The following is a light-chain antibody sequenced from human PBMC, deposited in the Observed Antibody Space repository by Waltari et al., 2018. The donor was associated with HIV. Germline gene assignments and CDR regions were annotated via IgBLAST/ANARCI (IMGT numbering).Light chain of an antibody. CDR1: QSVSSTY. CDR3: QQYGNSLIT. Sequence: EIVLTQSPGTLSLSPGDRATLSCRASQSVSSTYLAWYQQKPGPAPSLLIYGASSRATGIPDRFSGSGSGTDFTLAISRVEPEDFAAYYCQQYGNSLITFGQGTRLAIK. V-gene: IGKV3-20*01. J-gene: IGKJ5*01. CDR2: GAS.